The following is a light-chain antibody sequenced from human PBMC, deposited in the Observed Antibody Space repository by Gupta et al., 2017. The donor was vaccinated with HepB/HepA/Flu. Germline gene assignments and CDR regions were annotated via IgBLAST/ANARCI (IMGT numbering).Light chain of an antibody. Sequence: EIVLTQSPASLSLSPGERATLFCRARQSVTRDYLAWYQQQPGQAPRLLIYGSSSGATGIPDRFSGSGSGTDFTLTINRLEPEDVAVYYCQQYGSSPITFGQGTRLEIK. CDR1: QSVTRDY. J-gene: IGKJ5*01. CDR3: QQYGSSPIT. CDR2: GSS. V-gene: IGKV3-20*01.